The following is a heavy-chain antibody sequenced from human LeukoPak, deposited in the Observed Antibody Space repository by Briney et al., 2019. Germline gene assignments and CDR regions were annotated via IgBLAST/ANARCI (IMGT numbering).Heavy chain of an antibody. J-gene: IGHJ4*02. CDR1: GFTFSSYW. CDR2: INSDGSST. V-gene: IGHV3-74*01. Sequence: GGSLRLSCAASGFTFSSYWMHWVRQAPGKGLVWVSRINSDGSSTSYADSVKGRFTISRDNAKNTLYLQMNSLRAEDTAVYYCARVGYSGYDEFDYWGQGTLVTVSS. CDR3: ARVGYSGYDEFDY. D-gene: IGHD5-12*01.